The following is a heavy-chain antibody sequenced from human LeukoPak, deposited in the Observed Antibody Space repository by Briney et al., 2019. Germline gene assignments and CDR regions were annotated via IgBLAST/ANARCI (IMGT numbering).Heavy chain of an antibody. CDR3: AREVGYCSGGSCYSYFDY. J-gene: IGHJ4*02. CDR2: IYYSGST. V-gene: IGHV4-59*01. Sequence: SETLSLTCTDAGGSISSYYWSWIRHPPGKGQEWIGYIYYSGSTNYNASLTNRVTISVDTSKNQFSLKLSSVTAADTAVYYCAREVGYCSGGSCYSYFDYWGQGTLVTVSS. CDR1: GGSISSYY. D-gene: IGHD2-15*01.